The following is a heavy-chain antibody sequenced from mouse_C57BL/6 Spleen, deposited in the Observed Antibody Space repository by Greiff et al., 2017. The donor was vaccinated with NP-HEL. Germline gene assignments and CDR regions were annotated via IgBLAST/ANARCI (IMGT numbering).Heavy chain of an antibody. Sequence: EVKLQESGPVLVKPGASVKMSCKASGYTFTDYYMNWVKQSHGKSLEWIGVINPYNGGTSYNQKFKGKATLTVDKSSSTAYMELNSLTSEDSAVYYCARSLPSEAMDYWGQGTSVTVSS. J-gene: IGHJ4*01. CDR3: ARSLPSEAMDY. CDR2: INPYNGGT. CDR1: GYTFTDYY. D-gene: IGHD2-12*01. V-gene: IGHV1-19*01.